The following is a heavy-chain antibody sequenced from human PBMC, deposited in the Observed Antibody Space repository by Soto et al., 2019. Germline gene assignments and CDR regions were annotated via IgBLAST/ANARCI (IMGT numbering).Heavy chain of an antibody. CDR1: GGTFSSYT. D-gene: IGHD3-10*01. CDR2: IIPIFGTA. CDR3: ASPMVRGVIGQYYFDY. J-gene: IGHJ4*02. V-gene: IGHV1-69*13. Sequence: SVKVSCKASGGTFSSYTISWVRQAPGQGLEWMGGIIPIFGTANYAQKFQGRVTITADESTSTAYMELSSLRSEDTAVYYCASPMVRGVIGQYYFDYWGQGTLVTVSS.